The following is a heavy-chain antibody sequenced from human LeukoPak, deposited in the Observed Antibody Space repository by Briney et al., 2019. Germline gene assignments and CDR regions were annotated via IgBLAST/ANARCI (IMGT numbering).Heavy chain of an antibody. V-gene: IGHV3-23*01. Sequence: GGSLGLSCAASGFTFSSYSMSWVRQAPGKGLEWVSLISGSGDSTNYADSVKGRFTISRDNSKNTLYLQMSSLRAEDTAVYYCVKQDYGDPSDFDYWGQGTLVTVSS. CDR3: VKQDYGDPSDFDY. CDR1: GFTFSSYS. CDR2: ISGSGDST. J-gene: IGHJ4*02. D-gene: IGHD4-17*01.